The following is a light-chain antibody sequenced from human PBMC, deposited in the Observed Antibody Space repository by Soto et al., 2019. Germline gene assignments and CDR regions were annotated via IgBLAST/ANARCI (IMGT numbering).Light chain of an antibody. Sequence: EIVMTQSPATLSVSPGERATLSCRASQSVNSDLAWYQQKPGQAPRLLIYAASTRATGIPPRFSGSGSGTEFTLTISSLQSEDFAIYYCQQYSNPITFGQGTRLEIK. J-gene: IGKJ5*01. CDR2: AAS. CDR3: QQYSNPIT. CDR1: QSVNSD. V-gene: IGKV3-15*01.